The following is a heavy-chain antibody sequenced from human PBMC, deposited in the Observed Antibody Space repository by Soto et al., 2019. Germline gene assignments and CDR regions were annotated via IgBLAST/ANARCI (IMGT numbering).Heavy chain of an antibody. CDR1: GGSFSGYY. J-gene: IGHJ2*01. V-gene: IGHV4-34*01. D-gene: IGHD5-12*01. Sequence: SETLSLTCAVYGGSFSGYYWSWIRQPPGKGLEWIGEINHSGSTNYNPSLKSRVTISVDTSKNQFSLKLSSVTAADTAVYYCAREMGDSGYDQYWYFDLWGRGTLVTVSS. CDR2: INHSGST. CDR3: AREMGDSGYDQYWYFDL.